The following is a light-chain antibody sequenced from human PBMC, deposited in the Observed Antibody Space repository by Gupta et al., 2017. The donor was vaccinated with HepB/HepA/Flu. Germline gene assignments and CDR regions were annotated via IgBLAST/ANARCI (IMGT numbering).Light chain of an antibody. J-gene: IGLJ2*01. CDR3: CSFRDGGSVG. Sequence: QSALSQPASVSGSPGQSITISCTGTRSDVGTFDLVSWYQQHPGKAPKVIIYGVTERPSGVSHRVSGSRSGNTASLTISGLQPEDEGYYYCCSFRDGGSVGLGGGTKLTVL. V-gene: IGLV2-23*02. CDR1: RSDVGTFDL. CDR2: GVT.